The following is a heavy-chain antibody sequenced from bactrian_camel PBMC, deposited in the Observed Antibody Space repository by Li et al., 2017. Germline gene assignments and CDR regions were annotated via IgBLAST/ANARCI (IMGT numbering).Heavy chain of an antibody. D-gene: IGHD1*01. Sequence: VQLVESGGGLVQPGGSLRLSCEVSRFTFSTYYMGWVRQAPGKGLEWVASINGGGGSTIYADSVKGRFTISRDNAKNTVYLQMNSLKTEDTAVYYCATGGWLGGGVMSDFLRYWGQGTQVTVS. CDR1: RFTFSTYY. V-gene: IGHV3S40*01. J-gene: IGHJ4*01. CDR3: ATGGWLGGGVMSDFLRY. CDR2: INGGGGST.